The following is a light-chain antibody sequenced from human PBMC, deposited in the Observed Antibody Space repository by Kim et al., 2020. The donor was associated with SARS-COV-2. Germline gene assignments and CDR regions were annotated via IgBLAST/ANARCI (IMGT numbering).Light chain of an antibody. CDR2: DAT. V-gene: IGKV3-15*01. CDR1: QTINNK. Sequence: SPGERATLSFRASQTINNKLVWYQQKPGQAPRLLIYDATTRAIGVPARFMGSGSETDFTLTISSLQSEDFAVYYCQQSHDWPPLTFGQGTKVDIK. J-gene: IGKJ1*01. CDR3: QQSHDWPPLT.